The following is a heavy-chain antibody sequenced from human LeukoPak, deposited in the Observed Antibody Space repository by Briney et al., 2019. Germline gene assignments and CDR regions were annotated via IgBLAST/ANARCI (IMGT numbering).Heavy chain of an antibody. CDR3: ARTYGSGSYYNSPLDY. CDR1: GYTFTSYG. V-gene: IGHV1-18*04. D-gene: IGHD3-10*01. J-gene: IGHJ4*02. Sequence: ASVKVSCKASGYTFTSYGISWVRQAPGQGLEWMGWISAYNGNTNYAQKLQGRVTMTTDTSTSTAYMELRSLRSDDTAVYYCARTYGSGSYYNSPLDYWGQGTLVTVSS. CDR2: ISAYNGNT.